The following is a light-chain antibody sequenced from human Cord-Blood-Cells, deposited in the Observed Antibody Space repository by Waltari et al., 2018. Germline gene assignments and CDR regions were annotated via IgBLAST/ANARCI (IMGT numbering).Light chain of an antibody. J-gene: IGLJ2*01. CDR2: DVS. V-gene: IGLV2-14*01. CDR1: SSDVGGYNY. Sequence: QSALTQPASVSGSPGQSITISCTGTSSDVGGYNYVSWYQQPQGKAPKLMIYDVSKRPSGVSNRFSGSKSGNTASLTISGLQAEDEADYYCSSYTSSSTVVFGGGTKLTVL. CDR3: SSYTSSSTVV.